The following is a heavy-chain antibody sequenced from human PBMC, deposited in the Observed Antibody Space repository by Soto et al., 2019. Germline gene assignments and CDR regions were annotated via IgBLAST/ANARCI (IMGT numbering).Heavy chain of an antibody. CDR1: GFTFHIYA. CDR3: ASVRFGELY. J-gene: IGHJ4*02. V-gene: IGHV3-23*01. CDR2: IGDGDDNT. Sequence: GGSLRLSCTASGFTFHIYAMSWVRQAPGKGLEWVSGIGDGDDNTDYADSVMGRFTISRDNSKNTVYLHMHSLRAEDTAVYYCASVRFGELYWGQGTPVTVAS. D-gene: IGHD3-10*01.